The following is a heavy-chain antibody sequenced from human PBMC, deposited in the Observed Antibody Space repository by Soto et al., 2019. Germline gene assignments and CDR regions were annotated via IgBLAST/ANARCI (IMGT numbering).Heavy chain of an antibody. V-gene: IGHV1-69*13. D-gene: IGHD3-10*01. CDR2: IIPIFGTA. J-gene: IGHJ5*02. CDR1: GGTFSSYA. CDR3: ARSRGVYYGSGSYTHINWFDP. Sequence: ASVKVSCKASGGTFSSYAISWVRQAPGQGLEWMGGIIPIFGTANYAQKFQGRVTITADESTSTAYMELSSLRSEDTAVYYCARSRGVYYGSGSYTHINWFDPWGQGTLVTVSS.